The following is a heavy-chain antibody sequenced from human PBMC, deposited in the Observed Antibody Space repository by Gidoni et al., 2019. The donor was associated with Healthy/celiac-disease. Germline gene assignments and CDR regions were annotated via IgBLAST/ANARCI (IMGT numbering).Heavy chain of an antibody. V-gene: IGHV1-69*08. J-gene: IGHJ4*02. Sequence: VQLVQSGAEVKKPGSSVKVSCKASGGTFSSYTISWVRQAPGQGLEWMGRIIPILGIANYAQKFQGRVTITADKSTSTAYMELSSLRSEDTAVYYCARDQKPYYFDYWGQGTLVTVSS. CDR3: ARDQKPYYFDY. CDR2: IIPILGIA. CDR1: GGTFSSYT.